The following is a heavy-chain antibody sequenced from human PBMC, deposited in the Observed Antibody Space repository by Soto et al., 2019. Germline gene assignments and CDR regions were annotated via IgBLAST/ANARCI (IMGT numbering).Heavy chain of an antibody. CDR1: GYTFTSYA. V-gene: IGHV1-3*01. D-gene: IGHD3-3*01. CDR2: INAGNGNT. Sequence: GGSLRLSCAASGYTFTSYAMHWVRQAPGQRLEWMGWINAGNGNTKYSQKFQGRVTITRDTSASTAYMELSSLRSEDTAVYYCARTSGYYFYDYWGQGTLVTVSS. J-gene: IGHJ4*02. CDR3: ARTSGYYFYDY.